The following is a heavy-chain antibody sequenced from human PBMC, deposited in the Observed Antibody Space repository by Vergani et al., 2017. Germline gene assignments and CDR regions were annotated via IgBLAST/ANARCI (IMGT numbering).Heavy chain of an antibody. CDR2: ISYDGSNK. J-gene: IGHJ6*03. CDR1: GFTFSSYG. Sequence: QVQLVESGGGVVQPGRSLRLPCAASGFTFSSYGMHWVRQAPGKGLEWVAVISYDGSNKYYADSVKGRFTISRDNSKNTLYLQMNSLRAEDTAVYYCAKSGGPHDFWSGYYYDCMDVWGKGTTVTVSS. CDR3: AKSGGPHDFWSGYYYDCMDV. V-gene: IGHV3-30*18. D-gene: IGHD3-3*01.